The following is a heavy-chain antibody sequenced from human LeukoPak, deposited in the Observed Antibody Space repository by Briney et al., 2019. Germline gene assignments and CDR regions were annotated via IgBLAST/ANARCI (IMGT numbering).Heavy chain of an antibody. J-gene: IGHJ6*02. CDR1: GFTFSNCG. D-gene: IGHD3-10*01. CDR3: AKGPYGLGIYYGMDV. V-gene: IGHV3-23*01. CDR2: IGGDGTT. Sequence: SGGSLILSCATSGFTFSNCGMSWVRQAPGKGLQWLSVIGGDGTTYYADSVKGRFTVSRDNSENTLYLQMNSLRAEDTAVYYCAKGPYGLGIYYGMDVWGQGTTVTV.